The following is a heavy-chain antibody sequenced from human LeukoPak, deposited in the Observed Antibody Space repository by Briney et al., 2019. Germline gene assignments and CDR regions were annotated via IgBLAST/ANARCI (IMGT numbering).Heavy chain of an antibody. V-gene: IGHV3-74*01. Sequence: GGSLRLSCAASGFTFSDYFMHWVRQAPGKGLVWVSRINTDGSSTSYADSVKGRFTISRDNSKNTLYLQMNSLRAEDTAVYYCAKNPVVPATPTWGQGTLVTVSS. J-gene: IGHJ4*02. D-gene: IGHD2-15*01. CDR1: GFTFSDYF. CDR2: INTDGSST. CDR3: AKNPVVPATPT.